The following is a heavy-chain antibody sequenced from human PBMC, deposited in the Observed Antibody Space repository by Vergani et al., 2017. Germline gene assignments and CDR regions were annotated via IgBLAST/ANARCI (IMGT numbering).Heavy chain of an antibody. V-gene: IGHV7-4-1*02. Sequence: QVQLVQSGSEVKKPGASVKVSCRASGYTFTNYALNWVRQAPGQGLEWMGWINSNSGNPTYAQGFKGRFVFSLDSSVSTSYLQINSLQPEDTAVYYCVRTRSGSCTSGSCYSGWFVPLGQGTLVTVSS. CDR1: GYTFTNYA. CDR2: INSNSGNP. CDR3: VRTRSGSCTSGSCYSGWFVP. J-gene: IGHJ5*02. D-gene: IGHD2-15*01.